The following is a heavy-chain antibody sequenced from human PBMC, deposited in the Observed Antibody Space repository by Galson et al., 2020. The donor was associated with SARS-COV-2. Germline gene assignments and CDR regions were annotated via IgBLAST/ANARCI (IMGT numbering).Heavy chain of an antibody. V-gene: IGHV3-30*18. Sequence: GGSLRLSCAASGSTFSSYGMHWVRHAPGKGLQWVAAISNDGSDKYYTDSVKGRFTIFRDNSKNTRYLQMNSLRAEDTAVYYCAKEGGEMVRGVSTYYYGMDVWGQGTTVTVSS. J-gene: IGHJ6*02. CDR2: ISNDGSDK. D-gene: IGHD3-10*01. CDR1: GSTFSSYG. CDR3: AKEGGEMVRGVSTYYYGMDV.